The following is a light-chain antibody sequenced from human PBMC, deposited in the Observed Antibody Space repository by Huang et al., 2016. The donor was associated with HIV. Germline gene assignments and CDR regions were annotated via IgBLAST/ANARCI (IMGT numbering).Light chain of an antibody. CDR2: SAS. CDR3: QQYRDWPPYT. CDR1: QSVGSD. V-gene: IGKV3-15*01. J-gene: IGKJ2*01. Sequence: EIVLTQYPATLSVSPGESATLSCRASQSVGSDLAWYQDRPGQAPRLLIYSASTRATVIPARFSGSGYGTDFILTVISLQSEDFALYYCQQYRDWPPYTFGQGTKLEIK.